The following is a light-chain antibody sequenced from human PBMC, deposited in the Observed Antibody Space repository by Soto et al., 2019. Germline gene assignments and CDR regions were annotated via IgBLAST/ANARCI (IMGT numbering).Light chain of an antibody. J-gene: IGLJ1*01. CDR2: YKSDSDK. Sequence: QLVLTQPSSLSASPGASASLTCTLRSGINVGTYRIYWYQQKPGSHPQYLLRYKSDSDKQQGYWVPSRFSGSNDASANAGILLISGIQSEDDADYYCMMWHSSAYVFGTGTKVTVL. V-gene: IGLV5-45*02. CDR1: SGINVGTYR. CDR3: MMWHSSAYV.